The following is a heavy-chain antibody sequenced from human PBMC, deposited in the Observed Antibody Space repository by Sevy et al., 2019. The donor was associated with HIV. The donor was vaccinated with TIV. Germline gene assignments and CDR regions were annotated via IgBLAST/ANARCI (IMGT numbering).Heavy chain of an antibody. CDR3: ATMKHFWSGYFYFDY. CDR2: IKSKTDGGTT. CDR1: GFTFSNAW. D-gene: IGHD3-3*02. V-gene: IGHV3-15*01. J-gene: IGHJ4*02. Sequence: GGSLRLSCAASGFTFSNAWMNWVRQAPGKGLEWVARIKSKTDGGTTDYAKTVKSRFTISRDDSKNMLYQQMNSLKTEDTAVYYYATMKHFWSGYFYFDYWGQGTLVTVSS.